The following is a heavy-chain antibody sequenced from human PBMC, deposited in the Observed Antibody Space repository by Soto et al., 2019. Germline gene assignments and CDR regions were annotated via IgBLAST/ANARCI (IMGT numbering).Heavy chain of an antibody. J-gene: IGHJ6*04. D-gene: IGHD3-3*01. Sequence: SETLSLTCTVSGGSISSYYWSWIRQPPGKGLEWIGYIYYSGSTNYNPSLKSRVTISVDTSKNQFSLKLSSVTAADTAVYYCAIADFWSGSNLTDVWGKGTTVTVSS. CDR1: GGSISSYY. CDR3: AIADFWSGSNLTDV. CDR2: IYYSGST. V-gene: IGHV4-59*08.